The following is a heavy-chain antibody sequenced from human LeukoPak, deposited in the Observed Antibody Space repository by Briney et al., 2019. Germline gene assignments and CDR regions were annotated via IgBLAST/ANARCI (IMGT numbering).Heavy chain of an antibody. Sequence: ASVKVSCKASGYTFTSYDINWVRQATGQGPEWMGWMNPNSGNTGYAQKFQGRVTMTMNTSINTAYMELSSVRSDDTAVYYCARANRGGYMGVAPRGQGTLGTVS. CDR2: MNPNSGNT. CDR1: GYTFTSYD. CDR3: ARANRGGYMGVAP. V-gene: IGHV1-8*01. D-gene: IGHD1-26*01. J-gene: IGHJ5*02.